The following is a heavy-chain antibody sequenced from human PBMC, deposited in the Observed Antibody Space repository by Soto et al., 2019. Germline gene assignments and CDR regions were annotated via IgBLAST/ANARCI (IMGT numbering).Heavy chain of an antibody. D-gene: IGHD3-3*01. J-gene: IGHJ4*02. Sequence: QITLKESGPTLVKPTQTLTLTCTFSGFSLNTSGVGVGWIRQPPGKALEWFALLYWDDDKRYSPSLKSRLTINKDTSKTQVVLRMTNMDPVDTATYYCAHSSWIFGVVIRGSFDYWGQGTLVTVSS. CDR2: LYWDDDK. V-gene: IGHV2-5*02. CDR3: AHSSWIFGVVIRGSFDY. CDR1: GFSLNTSGVG.